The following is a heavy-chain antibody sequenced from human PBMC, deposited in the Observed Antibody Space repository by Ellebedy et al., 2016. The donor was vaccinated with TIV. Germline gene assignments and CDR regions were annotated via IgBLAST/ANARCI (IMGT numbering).Heavy chain of an antibody. V-gene: IGHV1-69*04. CDR2: IIPILGIA. D-gene: IGHD3-9*01. Sequence: SVKVSXXASGGTFSSYAISWVRQAPGQGLEWMGRIIPILGIANYAQKFQGRVTITADKSTSTAYMELSSLRSEDTAVYYCARDREEGRYFDWGHYYYGMDVWGQGTTVTVSS. CDR3: ARDREEGRYFDWGHYYYGMDV. J-gene: IGHJ6*02. CDR1: GGTFSSYA.